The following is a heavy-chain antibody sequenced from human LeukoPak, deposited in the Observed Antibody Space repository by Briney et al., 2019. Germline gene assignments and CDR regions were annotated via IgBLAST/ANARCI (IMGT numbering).Heavy chain of an antibody. D-gene: IGHD6-6*01. J-gene: IGHJ4*02. V-gene: IGHV3-23*01. CDR1: GFTFSSYG. CDR3: AKRVPSSSSSVYFDY. Sequence: GGSLRLSCAVSGFTFSSYGMSWVRQAPGKGLEWVSAISDSGSDTYYADSVTGRFTISKDNSKNTLYLRMNSLRADDTAVYYCAKRVPSSSSSVYFDYWGQGTLVTVSS. CDR2: ISDSGSDT.